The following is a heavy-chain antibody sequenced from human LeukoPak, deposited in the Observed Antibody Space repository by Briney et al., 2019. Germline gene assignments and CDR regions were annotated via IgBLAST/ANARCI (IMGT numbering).Heavy chain of an antibody. J-gene: IGHJ6*02. Sequence: GRSLRLSCTASRFTFRNFGMHWVRQAPGKGLEWVAVIWYDGSEKYYADSVKGRFTISRDNSKNTLYLQMNSLRAEDTAIYYCARVRRDTSGWYDDVWGLGTTVIVSS. D-gene: IGHD6-19*01. CDR3: ARVRRDTSGWYDDV. CDR2: IWYDGSEK. CDR1: RFTFRNFG. V-gene: IGHV3-33*01.